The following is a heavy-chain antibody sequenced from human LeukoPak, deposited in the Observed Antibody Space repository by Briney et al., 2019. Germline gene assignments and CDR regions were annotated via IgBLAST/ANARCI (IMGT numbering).Heavy chain of an antibody. CDR1: GGSISSSSYY. D-gene: IGHD4-17*01. CDR2: IYYSGST. Sequence: PSETLSLTCTVSGGSISSSSYYWGWIRQPPGKGLEWIGSIYYSGSTYYNPSLKSRVTISVDTSKNQFSLKLSSVTAADTAVYYCARVWGNYGDYPYWFDPWGQGTLVTVSS. J-gene: IGHJ5*02. CDR3: ARVWGNYGDYPYWFDP. V-gene: IGHV4-39*07.